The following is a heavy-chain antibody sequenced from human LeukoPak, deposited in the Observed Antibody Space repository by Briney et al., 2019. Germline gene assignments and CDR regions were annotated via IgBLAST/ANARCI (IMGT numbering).Heavy chain of an antibody. CDR2: INPSGGST. CDR1: GYTFTSYY. J-gene: IGHJ4*02. D-gene: IGHD3-22*01. CDR3: ARAGGYDSSGYYFDY. Sequence: ASVKVSSKASGYTFTSYYMHWVRHAPGQGLEWMRIINPSGGSTSYAQKFQGRVTMTRDTSTSTVYMELSSLRSEDTAVYYCARAGGYDSSGYYFDYWGQGTLVTVSS. V-gene: IGHV1-46*01.